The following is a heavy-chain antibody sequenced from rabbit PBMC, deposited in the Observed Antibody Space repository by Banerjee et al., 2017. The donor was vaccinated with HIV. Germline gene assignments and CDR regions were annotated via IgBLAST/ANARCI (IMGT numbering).Heavy chain of an antibody. CDR1: GFSFSSSYY. J-gene: IGHJ6*01. V-gene: IGHV1S40*01. CDR2: IDAASGGSD. D-gene: IGHD8-1*01. Sequence: QSLEESGGGLVQPEGSLTLTCTASGFSFSSSYYMCWVRQAPGKGLEWIACIDAASGGSDYYANWAKGRFTISKTSSTTVTLQMTSLTAADTATYFCARDTGSSFSSYGMDLWGPGTLVTVS. CDR3: ARDTGSSFSSYGMDL.